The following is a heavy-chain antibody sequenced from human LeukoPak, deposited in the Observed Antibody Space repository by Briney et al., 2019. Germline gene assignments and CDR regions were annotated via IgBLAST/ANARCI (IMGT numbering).Heavy chain of an antibody. Sequence: GESLKISCKGSGYSFTTYWIGWVRQMPGKGLEWMGIIYPADSDTRYSPSFQGQVTISADKSISTAYLQWSSLKASDTAIYYCGRMVTDYYYYMDVWGKGTTVTISS. CDR2: IYPADSDT. CDR3: GRMVTDYYYYMDV. V-gene: IGHV5-51*01. CDR1: GYSFTTYW. D-gene: IGHD2-21*02. J-gene: IGHJ6*03.